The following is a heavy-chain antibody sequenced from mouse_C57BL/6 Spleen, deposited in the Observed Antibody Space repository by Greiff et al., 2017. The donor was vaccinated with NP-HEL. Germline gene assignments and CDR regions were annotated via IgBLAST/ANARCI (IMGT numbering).Heavy chain of an antibody. CDR2: IYPGSGNT. Sequence: QVQLQQSGAELVRPGASVKLSCKASGYTFTDYYINWVKQRPGQGLEWIARIYPGSGNTYYNEKFKGKATLTAEKSSSTAYMQLSSLTSEDSAVYFCARGEIYYDYDDGFDYWGQGTTLTVSS. V-gene: IGHV1-76*01. CDR3: ARGEIYYDYDDGFDY. D-gene: IGHD2-4*01. J-gene: IGHJ2*01. CDR1: GYTFTDYY.